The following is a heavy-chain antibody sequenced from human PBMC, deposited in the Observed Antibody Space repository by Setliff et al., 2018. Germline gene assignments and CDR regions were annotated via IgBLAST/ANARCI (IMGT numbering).Heavy chain of an antibody. CDR2: INDSGSS. D-gene: IGHD3-16*01. CDR3: ARGTWGYFDY. V-gene: IGHV4-34*09. J-gene: IGHJ4*02. CDR1: GGSFSGNY. Sequence: SETLSLTCAVYGGSFSGNYWSWIREHPGKGLEWIGSINDSGSSYYNPSLKSRVTISLDTPKNQFFLRLRSVTPADTAVYFCARGTWGYFDYWGQGTLVTVSS.